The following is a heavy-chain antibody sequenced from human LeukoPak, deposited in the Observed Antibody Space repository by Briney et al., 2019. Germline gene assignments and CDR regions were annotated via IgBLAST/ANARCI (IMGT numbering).Heavy chain of an antibody. J-gene: IGHJ4*02. Sequence: PSETLSLTCTVSGGSISSGAYYWTWIRQPAGKGLEWIGLIYTSGSTNYNPSLKSRVTISVDTSKNQFSLKLSSVTAADTAVYYCARVDGSGSWVDYWGQGTLVTVSS. V-gene: IGHV4-61*02. D-gene: IGHD3-10*01. CDR1: GGSISSGAYY. CDR3: ARVDGSGSWVDY. CDR2: IYTSGST.